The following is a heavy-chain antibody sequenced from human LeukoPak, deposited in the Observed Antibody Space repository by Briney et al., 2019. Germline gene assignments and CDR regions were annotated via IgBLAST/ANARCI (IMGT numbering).Heavy chain of an antibody. Sequence: TTGGSLRLSCEASGFTFSSYDMNWVRQAPGKGLEWVSSISRSSSYIYYAASVKGRFTISRDNAKNSLYLQMNSLRVEDTAVYYCARENTHDYGLLVWGQGTLVTVSS. CDR2: ISRSSSYI. CDR3: ARENTHDYGLLV. V-gene: IGHV3-21*04. CDR1: GFTFSSYD. D-gene: IGHD4-17*01. J-gene: IGHJ4*02.